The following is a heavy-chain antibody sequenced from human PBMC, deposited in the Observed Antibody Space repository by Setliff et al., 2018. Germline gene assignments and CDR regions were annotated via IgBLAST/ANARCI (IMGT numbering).Heavy chain of an antibody. J-gene: IGHJ4*02. D-gene: IGHD3-3*01. CDR1: GFIFSTYW. CDR2: IKQGGNER. Sequence: GGSLRLSCAASGFIFSTYWMAWVRQAPGTGLQWVANIKQGGNERYYVDSVKGRFTISRDNSKNLLFLQMNSLRAEDTATYYCARGRFLDWLLRRPLYFDYWGRGNLVTVSS. CDR3: ARGRFLDWLLRRPLYFDY. V-gene: IGHV3-7*03.